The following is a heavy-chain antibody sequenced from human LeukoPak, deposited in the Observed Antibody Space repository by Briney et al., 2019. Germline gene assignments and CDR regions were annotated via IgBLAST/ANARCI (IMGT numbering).Heavy chain of an antibody. CDR3: ARRDIVVVPAAPSYYYYYYYMDV. V-gene: IGHV1-8*03. J-gene: IGHJ6*03. D-gene: IGHD2-2*01. CDR1: GYTFTSYD. CDR2: MNPNSGNT. Sequence: GASVKVSCKASGYTFTSYDINWVRQATGQGLEWMGWMNPNSGNTGFAQKFQGRVTITRNTSISTAYMELSSLRSENTAVYYCARRDIVVVPAAPSYYYYYYYMDVWGKGTTVTVSS.